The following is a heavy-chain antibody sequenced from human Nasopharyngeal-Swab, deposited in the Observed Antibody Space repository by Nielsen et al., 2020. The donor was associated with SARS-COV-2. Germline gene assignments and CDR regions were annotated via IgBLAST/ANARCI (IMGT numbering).Heavy chain of an antibody. CDR2: IYHSGST. J-gene: IGHJ1*01. D-gene: IGHD6-13*01. CDR3: ARPGQQLVLEYFQH. CDR1: GYSISSGYY. V-gene: IGHV4-38-2*01. Sequence: SETLSLTCAVSGYSISSGYYWGCIRQPPGKGLEWIGSIYHSGSTYYNPSLKSRVTISVDTSKNQFSLKLSSVTAADTAVYYCARPGQQLVLEYFQHWGQGTLVTVSS.